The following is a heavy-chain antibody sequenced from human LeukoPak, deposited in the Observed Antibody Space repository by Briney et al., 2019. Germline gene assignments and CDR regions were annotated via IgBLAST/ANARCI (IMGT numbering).Heavy chain of an antibody. CDR3: ARGRSGLAAAGTYDY. V-gene: IGHV1-8*01. D-gene: IGHD6-13*01. CDR1: GYTFTSSD. J-gene: IGHJ4*02. Sequence: ASVKVSCKASGYTFTSSDINWVRQAAGQGLEWMGWINPNSGRTGYAQKFQDRVTMTANTSINTAYMELSSLRFDDTAVYYCARGRSGLAAAGTYDYWGQGTLITVSS. CDR2: INPNSGRT.